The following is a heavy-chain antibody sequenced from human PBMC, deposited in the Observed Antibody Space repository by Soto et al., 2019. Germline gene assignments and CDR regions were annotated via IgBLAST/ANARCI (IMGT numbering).Heavy chain of an antibody. Sequence: ASVKVSCKASGYTFTSYDINWVRQATGQGLEWMGWMNPNSGNTGYAQKFQGRVTMTRNTSISTAYMELSSLRSEDTAVYYCARGRRGSGSYTRKGYWFDPWGQRTLVTVSS. J-gene: IGHJ5*02. D-gene: IGHD3-10*01. CDR3: ARGRRGSGSYTRKGYWFDP. CDR2: MNPNSGNT. CDR1: GYTFTSYD. V-gene: IGHV1-8*01.